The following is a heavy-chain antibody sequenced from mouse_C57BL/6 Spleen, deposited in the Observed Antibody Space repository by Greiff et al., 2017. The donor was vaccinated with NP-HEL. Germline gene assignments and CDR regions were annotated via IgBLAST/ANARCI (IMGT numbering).Heavy chain of an antibody. CDR1: GFTFSSYA. J-gene: IGHJ1*03. Sequence: EVQGVESGEGLVKPGGSLKLSCAASGFTFSSYAMSWVRQTPEKRLEWVAYISSGGDYIYYADTVKGRFTISRDNARNTLYLQMSSLKSEDTAMYYCTRETTTVVDGYFDVWGTGTTVTVSS. V-gene: IGHV5-9-1*02. D-gene: IGHD1-1*01. CDR3: TRETTTVVDGYFDV. CDR2: ISSGGDYI.